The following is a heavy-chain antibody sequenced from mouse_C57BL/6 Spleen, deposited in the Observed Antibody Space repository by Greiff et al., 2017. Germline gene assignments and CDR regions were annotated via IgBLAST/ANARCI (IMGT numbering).Heavy chain of an antibody. V-gene: IGHV14-3*01. CDR2: IAPATGST. J-gene: IGHJ1*03. CDR3: ARLLRSSYGYFDV. CDR1: GFNIKNTY. D-gene: IGHD1-1*01. Sequence: EVQLQQSVAGLVRPGASVTLSCTASGFNIKNTYMHWVKQRPEQGLEWIGRIAPATGSTKYAPKFPGKATITAHTSSNTAYLQLSSLTAEDTAIYYCARLLRSSYGYFDVWGTGTTVTGSS.